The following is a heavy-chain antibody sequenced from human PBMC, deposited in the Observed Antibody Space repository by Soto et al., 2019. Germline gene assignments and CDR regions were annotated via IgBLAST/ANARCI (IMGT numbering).Heavy chain of an antibody. J-gene: IGHJ4*02. V-gene: IGHV4-39*01. CDR3: ATMADYDILTGYYGY. CDR1: GGSISSSSYY. D-gene: IGHD3-9*01. Sequence: QLQLQGSGPGLVKPSETLSLTCTVSGGSISSSSYYWGWIRQPPGKGLEWIGSIYYSGSTYYNPSLKSRVTISVDTSKNQFSLKLSSVTAADTAVYYCATMADYDILTGYYGYWGQGTLVTVSS. CDR2: IYYSGST.